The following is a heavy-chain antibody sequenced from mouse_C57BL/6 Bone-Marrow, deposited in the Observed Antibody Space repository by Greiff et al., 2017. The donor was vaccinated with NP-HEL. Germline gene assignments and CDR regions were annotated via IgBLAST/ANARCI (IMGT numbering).Heavy chain of an antibody. D-gene: IGHD2-4*01. V-gene: IGHV5-16*01. CDR2: INYDGSST. CDR3: AREGGLRRRTYAMDY. Sequence: EVHLVESEGGLVQPGSSMKLSCTASGFTFSDYYMAWVRQVPEKGLEWVANINYDGSSTYYLDSLKSRFIITGDNAKNILYMQMSSLKSEDTAAYYCAREGGLRRRTYAMDYWGQGTSVTVSS. J-gene: IGHJ4*01. CDR1: GFTFSDYY.